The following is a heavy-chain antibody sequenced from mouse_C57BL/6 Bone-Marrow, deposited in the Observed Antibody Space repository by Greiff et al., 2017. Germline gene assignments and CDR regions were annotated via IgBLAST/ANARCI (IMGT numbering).Heavy chain of an antibody. CDR2: IYPGSGST. Sequence: QVQLQQPGAELVKPGASVKMSCKASGYTFTSYWITWVKQRPGQGLEWIGDIYPGSGSTNYNEKFKGEATLTVDTSSSTAYMQHSSLTSEDSAVYYCARSETAVVAKAYWGQGTLVTVSA. V-gene: IGHV1-55*01. CDR1: GYTFTSYW. CDR3: ARSETAVVAKAY. D-gene: IGHD1-1*01. J-gene: IGHJ3*01.